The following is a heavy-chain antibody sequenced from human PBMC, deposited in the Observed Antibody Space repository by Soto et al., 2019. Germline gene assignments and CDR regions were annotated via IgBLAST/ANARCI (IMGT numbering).Heavy chain of an antibody. CDR3: VRDATTVLY. V-gene: IGHV3-11*01. D-gene: IGHD4-17*01. J-gene: IGHJ4*02. Sequence: PGGSLRLSCAASGFTFGDHYMSWIRQAPGKGLEWISYISGGSGSNIYYADSVKGRFTISRDNSKSSLYLQMNSLRAEDTAVYYCVRDATTVLYWGQGTLVTVSS. CDR1: GFTFGDHY. CDR2: ISGGSGSNI.